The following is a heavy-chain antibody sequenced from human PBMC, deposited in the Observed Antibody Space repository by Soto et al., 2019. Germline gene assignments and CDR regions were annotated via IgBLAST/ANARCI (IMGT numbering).Heavy chain of an antibody. J-gene: IGHJ4*02. CDR1: GGSITSHY. CDR3: AREGYSGADFDY. Sequence: SETLSLTCTFSGGSITSHYWSLIRQPPGKGLEWVGYIYNTGGTNYNPSLKSRVTISVDTSKNQFSLKLNSVTDADTAVYFCAREGYSGADFDYWGPGTLVTVSS. D-gene: IGHD5-12*01. V-gene: IGHV4-59*11. CDR2: IYNTGGT.